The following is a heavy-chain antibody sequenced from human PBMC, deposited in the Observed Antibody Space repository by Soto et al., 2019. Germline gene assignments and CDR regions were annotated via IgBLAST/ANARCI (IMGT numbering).Heavy chain of an antibody. CDR3: GRDLGITGTTPYYYGMDV. J-gene: IGHJ6*02. V-gene: IGHV1-2*04. D-gene: IGHD1-20*01. CDR1: GYTFTSYG. Sequence: ASVKVSCKASGYTFTSYGISWVRQAPGQGLEWMGWINPNSGGTNYAQKFQGWVTMTRDTSISTAYMELSRLRSDDTAVYYCGRDLGITGTTPYYYGMDVWGQGTTVTVSS. CDR2: INPNSGGT.